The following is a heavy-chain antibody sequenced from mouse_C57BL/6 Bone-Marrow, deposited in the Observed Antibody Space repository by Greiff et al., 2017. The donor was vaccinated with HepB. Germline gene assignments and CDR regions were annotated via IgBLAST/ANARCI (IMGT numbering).Heavy chain of an antibody. V-gene: IGHV1-19*01. CDR3: ARGDGKGWYFDV. CDR1: GYTFTDYY. CDR2: INPYNGGT. Sequence: EVKLMESGPVLVKPGASVKMSCTASGYTFTDYYMNWVKQSHGKSLEWIGVINPYNGGTSYNQKFKGKATLTVDKSSSTAYMELNSLTSEDSAVYYCARGDGKGWYFDVWGTGTTVTVSS. J-gene: IGHJ1*03. D-gene: IGHD1-1*01.